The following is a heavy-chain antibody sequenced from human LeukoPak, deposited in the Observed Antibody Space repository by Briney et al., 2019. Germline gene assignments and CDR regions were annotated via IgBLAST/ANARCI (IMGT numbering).Heavy chain of an antibody. J-gene: IGHJ6*03. V-gene: IGHV4-59*08. Sequence: SETLSLTCTVSGGSTSSYYWSWIRQPPGKGLEWIGYIYYSGSTNYNPSLKSRVTISVDTSKNQFSLKLSSVTAADTAVYYCARQMDTAMVTWHYYYYMDVWGKETTVTVSS. CDR3: ARQMDTAMVTWHYYYYMDV. CDR1: GGSTSSYY. CDR2: IYYSGST. D-gene: IGHD5-18*01.